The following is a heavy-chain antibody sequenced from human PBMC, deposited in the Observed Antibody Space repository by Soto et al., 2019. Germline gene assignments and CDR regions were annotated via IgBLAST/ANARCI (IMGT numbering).Heavy chain of an antibody. CDR1: GFTFSRYV. V-gene: IGHV3-23*01. D-gene: IGHD5-12*01. CDR3: AKDHKATGWFGVHLYCMDV. Sequence: GGSLRLSCVASGFTFSRYVMSWVRQAPGKGLEWVSTINSNGESTYYADSVKGRFTVSRDNSKNSLYLQMNSLRAEDTDVYYCAKDHKATGWFGVHLYCMDVSGQGTTVTVS. CDR2: INSNGEST. J-gene: IGHJ6*02.